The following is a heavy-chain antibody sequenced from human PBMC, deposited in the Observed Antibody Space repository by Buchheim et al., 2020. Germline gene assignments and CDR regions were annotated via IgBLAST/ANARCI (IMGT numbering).Heavy chain of an antibody. Sequence: VQLVESGGGLVQPGGSLRLSCAASRFTFSSYGMHWVRQAPGKGLEWVAVIWYDGSNKYYADSVKGRFTISRDNSKNTLYLQMNSLRAEDTAVYYCARDLMTYYYDSSGYYLDYWGQGTL. V-gene: IGHV3-33*08. CDR1: RFTFSSYG. D-gene: IGHD3-22*01. J-gene: IGHJ4*02. CDR2: IWYDGSNK. CDR3: ARDLMTYYYDSSGYYLDY.